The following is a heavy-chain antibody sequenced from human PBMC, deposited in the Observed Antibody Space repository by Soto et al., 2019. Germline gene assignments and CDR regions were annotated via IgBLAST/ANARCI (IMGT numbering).Heavy chain of an antibody. CDR3: ARGRYGDY. J-gene: IGHJ4*02. Sequence: QVQLVQSGAEVKKPGASVKVSCKASGYTFTTYGISWVRQAPGQGLEWVGWISAYSGNTKYAQKLQGRVTVTTDTSTSTAYMEVRRLRADDTAVYHCARGRYGDYWGQGPRVTTSS. CDR1: GYTFTTYG. V-gene: IGHV1-18*01. D-gene: IGHD4-17*01. CDR2: ISAYSGNT.